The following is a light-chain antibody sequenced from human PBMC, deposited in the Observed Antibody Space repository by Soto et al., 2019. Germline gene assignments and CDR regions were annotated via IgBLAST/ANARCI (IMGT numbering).Light chain of an antibody. J-gene: IGKJ4*01. Sequence: DILMTQSPSSLSASVGDRVTITCRASQGISNYLAWYQQKPGQVPKLLIYGASNLQSGVPSRFSGSGSGTDFTLTVSSLQPEDVASYYCQKYDSSPLTFGGGTEVEIK. CDR1: QGISNY. V-gene: IGKV1-27*01. CDR2: GAS. CDR3: QKYDSSPLT.